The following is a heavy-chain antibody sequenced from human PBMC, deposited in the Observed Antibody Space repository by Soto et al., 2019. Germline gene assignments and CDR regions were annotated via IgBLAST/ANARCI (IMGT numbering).Heavy chain of an antibody. CDR2: ISAYNGNT. D-gene: IGHD3-10*01. V-gene: IGHV1-18*01. CDR1: GYTFTSYG. CDR3: ARDSHYYYGSGSPRSWFDP. Sequence: ASVKVSCTASGYTFTSYGISWVRQAPGQGLEWMGWISAYNGNTNYAQKLQGRVTMTTDTSTSTAYMELRSLRSDDTAVYYCARDSHYYYGSGSPRSWFDPWGQGTLVTVSS. J-gene: IGHJ5*02.